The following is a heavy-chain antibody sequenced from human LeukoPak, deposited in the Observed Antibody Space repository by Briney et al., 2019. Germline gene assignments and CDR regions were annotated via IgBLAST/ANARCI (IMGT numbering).Heavy chain of an antibody. CDR2: IYYSGST. V-gene: IGHV4-30-4*08. CDR3: ARDCGGDCYSAGDYFDY. J-gene: IGHJ4*02. D-gene: IGHD2-21*01. Sequence: SETLSLTCTVSGGSISIGDYYWSWIRQPPGKGLEWIGYIYYSGSTYYNPSLKSRVTISVDTSKNQFSLKLSSVTAADTAVSYCARDCGGDCYSAGDYFDYWGQGTLLTLSS. CDR1: GGSISIGDYY.